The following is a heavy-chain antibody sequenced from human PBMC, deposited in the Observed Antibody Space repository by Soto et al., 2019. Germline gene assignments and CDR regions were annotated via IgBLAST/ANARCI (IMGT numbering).Heavy chain of an antibody. CDR3: ARDSRDIAAAGTLADY. Sequence: GRSLRLSCAAAGFTFSSYSMSWVRQAPGKGLEWVSSISSSSSYIYYADSVKGRFTISRDNAKNSLYLQMNSLRAEDTAVYYCARDSRDIAAAGTLADYWGQGALVTASS. V-gene: IGHV3-21*01. CDR1: GFTFSSYS. CDR2: ISSSSSYI. J-gene: IGHJ4*02. D-gene: IGHD6-13*01.